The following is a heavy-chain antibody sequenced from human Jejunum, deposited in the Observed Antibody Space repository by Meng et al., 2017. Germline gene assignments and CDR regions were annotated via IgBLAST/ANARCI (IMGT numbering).Heavy chain of an antibody. V-gene: IGHV2-5*02. Sequence: SGPTLVKPTQTLTLTCTFSGFSLSTNGVGVAWIRQPPGKALEWLAPIYWDDDKRYSPSLKSRLTITKDTTRNQVVLTMTNMDPVNKATYYCARTVGGPLLWFGELRPFDYWGQGTLVTVSS. D-gene: IGHD3-10*01. CDR3: ARTVGGPLLWFGELRPFDY. CDR2: IYWDDDK. J-gene: IGHJ4*02. CDR1: GFSLSTNGVG.